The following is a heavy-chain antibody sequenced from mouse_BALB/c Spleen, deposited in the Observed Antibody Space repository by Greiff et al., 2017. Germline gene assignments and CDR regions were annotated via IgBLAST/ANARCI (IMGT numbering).Heavy chain of an antibody. V-gene: IGHV1-69*02. CDR2: IYPSDSYT. D-gene: IGHD3-2*01. J-gene: IGHJ4*01. Sequence: QVQLQQPGAELVRPGASVKLSCKASGYTFTSYWINWVKQRPGQGLEWIGKIYPSDSYTNYNQKFKDKATLTVDKSSSTAYMQLSSPTSEDSAVYYSTRGQLGLRGPPYYAMDYWGQGTSVTVSA. CDR3: TRGQLGLRGPPYYAMDY. CDR1: GYTFTSYW.